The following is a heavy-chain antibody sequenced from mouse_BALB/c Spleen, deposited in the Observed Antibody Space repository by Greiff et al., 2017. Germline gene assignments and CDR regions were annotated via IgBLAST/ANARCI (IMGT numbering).Heavy chain of an antibody. CDR3: ARGLGENAMDY. V-gene: IGHV5-12-1*01. Sequence: DVKLVESGGGLVKPGGSLKLSCAASGFAFSSYYMSWVRQTPEKRLEWVAYISSGGGSTYYPDTVKGRFTISRDNAKNTLYLQMSSLKSEDTAMYYCARGLGENAMDYWGQGTSVTVSS. D-gene: IGHD2-4*01. J-gene: IGHJ4*01. CDR1: GFAFSSYY. CDR2: ISSGGGST.